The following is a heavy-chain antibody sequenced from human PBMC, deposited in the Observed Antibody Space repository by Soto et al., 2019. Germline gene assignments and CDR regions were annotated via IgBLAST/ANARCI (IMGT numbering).Heavy chain of an antibody. Sequence: GVSLRLSCAASGFTFSSYWMSWVRQAPGKGLEWVANIKQDGSEKYYVDSVKGRFTISRDNAKNSLYLQMNSLRAEDTAVYYCARFGGITRGLFDPWGQGTLVTVSS. CDR2: IKQDGSEK. V-gene: IGHV3-7*01. CDR3: ARFGGITRGLFDP. J-gene: IGHJ5*02. D-gene: IGHD2-2*01. CDR1: GFTFSSYW.